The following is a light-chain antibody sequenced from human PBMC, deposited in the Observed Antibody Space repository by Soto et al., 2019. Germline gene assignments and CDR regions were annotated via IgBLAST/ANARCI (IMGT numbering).Light chain of an antibody. Sequence: EIVMTQSPATLSVSPGERATLSCRASQSVSSNLAWYQQKPGQAPRLLIYDASNRATGIPARFSGSGSGTDFTLTISSLLSEDFAVYYCHQYYKWPLTFGGGTKVDIK. CDR1: QSVSSN. CDR2: DAS. V-gene: IGKV3D-15*01. CDR3: HQYYKWPLT. J-gene: IGKJ4*01.